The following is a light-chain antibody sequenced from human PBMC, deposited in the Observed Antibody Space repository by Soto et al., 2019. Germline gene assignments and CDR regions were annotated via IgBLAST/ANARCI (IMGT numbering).Light chain of an antibody. Sequence: DIVMTQSPLSLPVTPGEPASISCRSSQSLLHSNGYNYLDWYLQKPGQSPQLLIYLGSNRASGVLDRFSGSGSGTDFTLKISRVEADDVGVYYCMQALQTPPYTFGQGTKVDIK. CDR1: QSLLHSNGYNY. CDR3: MQALQTPPYT. V-gene: IGKV2-28*01. CDR2: LGS. J-gene: IGKJ2*01.